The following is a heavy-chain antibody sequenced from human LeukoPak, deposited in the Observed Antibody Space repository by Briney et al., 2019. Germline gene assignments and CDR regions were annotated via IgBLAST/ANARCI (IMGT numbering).Heavy chain of an antibody. CDR1: GFTFSTYA. D-gene: IGHD2-2*01. V-gene: IGHV3-23*01. CDR2: ISGSGGSA. J-gene: IGHJ4*02. CDR3: AKLGTSDDY. Sequence: GGSLRLSCAASGFTFSTYAMNWVRQAPGKGLEWVSSISGSGGSAYYADSVKGRFTISRDNSKSTLYLQMNSLRAEDTAVYYCAKLGTSDDYWGQGTLVTVSS.